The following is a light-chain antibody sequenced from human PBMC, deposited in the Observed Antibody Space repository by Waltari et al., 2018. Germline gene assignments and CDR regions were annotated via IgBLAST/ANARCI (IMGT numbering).Light chain of an antibody. CDR2: KAS. Sequence: DVQMTQSPSTVSASVGDRVTITCRASQTISSGLAWYQQKPGKAPKLLIYKASTLESGVPSRFSGSGSGTEFTLTISSLQPDDFATYYCQQYNTYPWTFGQGSKV. CDR3: QQYNTYPWT. CDR1: QTISSG. V-gene: IGKV1-5*03. J-gene: IGKJ1*01.